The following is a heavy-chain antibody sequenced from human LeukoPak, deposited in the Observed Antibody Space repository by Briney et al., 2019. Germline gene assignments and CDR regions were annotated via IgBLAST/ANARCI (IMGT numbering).Heavy chain of an antibody. CDR3: AKDSESGWPGFDY. J-gene: IGHJ4*02. V-gene: IGHV3-30*18. D-gene: IGHD6-19*01. Sequence: GGSLRLSCAASGFTFSSYGMHWVRQAPGKGLEWVAVISYDGSNKYYADSVKGRFTISRDNSKNTLYLQMNSLRAEDTAVYYCAKDSESGWPGFDYWGQGTLVTVSS. CDR2: ISYDGSNK. CDR1: GFTFSSYG.